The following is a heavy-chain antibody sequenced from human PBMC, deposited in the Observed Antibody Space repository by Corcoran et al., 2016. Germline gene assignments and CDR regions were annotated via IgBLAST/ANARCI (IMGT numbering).Heavy chain of an antibody. D-gene: IGHD1-26*01. Sequence: QVQLQQSGPGLVKPSQTLSLTCVLSGASVSSNSATWNWIRQSPSRGLEWLGRTYYRSTWYNEYAVSMKGRITISPDTSKNQFSLQLNSVTPEDTAVEYCARDPPGALSAFDAWGQGTLVTGSS. J-gene: IGHJ5*02. CDR1: GASVSSNSAT. CDR2: TYYRSTWYN. CDR3: ARDPPGALSAFDA. V-gene: IGHV6-1*01.